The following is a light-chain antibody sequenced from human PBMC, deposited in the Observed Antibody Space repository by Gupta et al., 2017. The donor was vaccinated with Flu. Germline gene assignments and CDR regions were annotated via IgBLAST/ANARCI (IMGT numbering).Light chain of an antibody. CDR3: SSYKNNRTSWV. CDR1: SSAVVGYDY. CDR2: EDS. J-gene: IGLJ3*02. Sequence: MAIYSTGTSSAVVGYDYVSWYQQHTETAPKLLIYEDSNRPSGVPDRFSGSKSGTTATLNITGLQAEDEADYYCSSYKNNRTSWVFGGGTKLTVL. V-gene: IGLV2-14*01.